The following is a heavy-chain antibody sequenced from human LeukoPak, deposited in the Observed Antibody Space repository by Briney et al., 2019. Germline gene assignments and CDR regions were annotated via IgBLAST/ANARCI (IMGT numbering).Heavy chain of an antibody. CDR1: GFTFSSYA. CDR2: ISGSGGRT. J-gene: IGHJ5*02. V-gene: IGHV3-23*01. CDR3: AKVLSVHGPVTMGSSDP. Sequence: GGSLRLSCAASGFTFSSYAMTWVRQAPGKGLEWVSAISGSGGRTHYADSVKGRFTISRDNSKNTLYLQMNSLRAEDTAVYYCAKVLSVHGPVTMGSSDPWGQGTLVTVSS. D-gene: IGHD3-10*01.